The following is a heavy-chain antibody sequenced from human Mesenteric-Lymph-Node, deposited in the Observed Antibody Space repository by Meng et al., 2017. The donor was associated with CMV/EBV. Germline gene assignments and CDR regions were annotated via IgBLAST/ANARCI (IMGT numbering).Heavy chain of an antibody. D-gene: IGHD2-2*01. CDR1: GFTFSSYA. J-gene: IGHJ4*02. Sequence: GESLKISCAASGFTFSSYAMSWVRQAPGKGLEWVSVIYSGGSSTYYADSVKGRFTISRDNSKNTLYLQMNSLRAEDTAVYYCARDSGLDCSSTSCYDYWGQGTLVTVSS. V-gene: IGHV3-23*03. CDR2: IYSGGSST. CDR3: ARDSGLDCSSTSCYDY.